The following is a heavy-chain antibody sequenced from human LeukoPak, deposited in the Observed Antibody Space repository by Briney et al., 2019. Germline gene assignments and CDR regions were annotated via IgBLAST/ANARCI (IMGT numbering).Heavy chain of an antibody. CDR3: ARQGGYYYYYGMDV. V-gene: IGHV4-39*01. CDR2: IYYSGST. D-gene: IGHD1-26*01. CDR1: GGSISSSSYY. J-gene: IGHJ6*02. Sequence: SETLSLTCTVSGGSISSSSYYWGWIRQPPGKGLEWIGSIYYSGSTYYNPSLKSRVTISVDTSKNQFSLKLSSVTAADTAVYYCARQGGYYYYYGMDVWGQGTTVTVPS.